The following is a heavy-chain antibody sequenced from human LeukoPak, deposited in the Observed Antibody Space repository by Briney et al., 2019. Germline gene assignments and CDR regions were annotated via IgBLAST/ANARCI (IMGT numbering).Heavy chain of an antibody. CDR3: ARRTGFWSGYSFDY. J-gene: IGHJ4*02. CDR1: GGSISSSSYY. V-gene: IGHV4-39*07. D-gene: IGHD3-3*01. Sequence: SETLSLTCTVSGGSISSSSYYWGWIRQPPGKGLEWIGEINHSGSTNYNPSLKSRVTISVDTSKNQFSLKLSSVTATDTAVYYCARRTGFWSGYSFDYWGQGTLVTVSS. CDR2: INHSGST.